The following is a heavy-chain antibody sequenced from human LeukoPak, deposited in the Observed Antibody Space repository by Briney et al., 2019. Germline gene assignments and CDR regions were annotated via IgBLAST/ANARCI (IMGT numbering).Heavy chain of an antibody. CDR1: GFTVSKNY. J-gene: IGHJ4*02. Sequence: GRSLRLSCAASGFTVSKNYMSWVRQAPGKGLEWVSVIYSGGSTYYADSVKGRFTISGDSSKNTLYLQMNSLRAEDTAVYYCARDSLGMSTLDSWGQGTLVTVSS. CDR2: IYSGGST. V-gene: IGHV3-53*01. D-gene: IGHD5/OR15-5a*01. CDR3: ARDSLGMSTLDS.